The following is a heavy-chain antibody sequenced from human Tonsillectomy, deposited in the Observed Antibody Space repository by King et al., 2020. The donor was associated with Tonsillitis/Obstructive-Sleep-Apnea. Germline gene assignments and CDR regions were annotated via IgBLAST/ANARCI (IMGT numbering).Heavy chain of an antibody. D-gene: IGHD3-22*01. CDR3: ARAGMDYDSSGYRHDAFDI. J-gene: IGHJ3*02. Sequence: QLVQSGGGVVQPGRSLRLSCAASGFTFSSYAMHWVRQAPGKGLEWVAVISYDGSNKYYADSVKGRFTISRDNSKNTLYLQMISLRAEDTAVYYCARAGMDYDSSGYRHDAFDIWGQGTMVTVSS. CDR1: GFTFSSYA. CDR2: ISYDGSNK. V-gene: IGHV3-30*04.